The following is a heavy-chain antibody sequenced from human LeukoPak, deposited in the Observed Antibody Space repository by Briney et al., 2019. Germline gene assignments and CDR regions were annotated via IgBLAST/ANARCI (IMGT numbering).Heavy chain of an antibody. V-gene: IGHV1-8*01. Sequence: SVKVSCKASRYIYTRYVINWVRQAAGQGVAGMGWMNTYSGNAGYAQKFQGRVTMTRNTFLRTAYMELSSLRSEDTGVYYCARGDCWSGHIYDYMDVWGKGTTVTVSS. D-gene: IGHD3-3*01. CDR2: MNTYSGNA. CDR1: RYIYTRYV. J-gene: IGHJ6*03. CDR3: ARGDCWSGHIYDYMDV.